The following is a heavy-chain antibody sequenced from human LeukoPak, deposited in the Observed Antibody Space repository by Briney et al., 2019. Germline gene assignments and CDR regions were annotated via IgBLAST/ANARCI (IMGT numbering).Heavy chain of an antibody. J-gene: IGHJ3*02. Sequence: GGSLRLSCAASGFTFSSYAMSWVRQAPGKGLEWVSDINGSGGSTYYADSVKGRFTISRDNSKNTLYLQMNSLRAEDTAVYYCARGGGYDAFDIWGQGTMVTVSS. CDR3: ARGGGYDAFDI. D-gene: IGHD3-16*01. CDR1: GFTFSSYA. V-gene: IGHV3-23*01. CDR2: INGSGGST.